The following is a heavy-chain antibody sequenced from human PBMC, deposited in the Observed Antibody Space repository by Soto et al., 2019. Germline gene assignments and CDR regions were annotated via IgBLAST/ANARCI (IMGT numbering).Heavy chain of an antibody. D-gene: IGHD3-22*01. J-gene: IGHJ4*02. V-gene: IGHV4-31*11. Sequence: SETLSLTCAVYGGSFSGYYWSWIRQHPGKGLEWIGYIYYSGSTYYNPSLKSRVTISVDTSKNQFSLKLSSVTAADTAVYYCARDTRITYYYDSSGYSFFDYWGQGTLVTVSS. CDR2: IYYSGST. CDR3: ARDTRITYYYDSSGYSFFDY. CDR1: GGSFSGYY.